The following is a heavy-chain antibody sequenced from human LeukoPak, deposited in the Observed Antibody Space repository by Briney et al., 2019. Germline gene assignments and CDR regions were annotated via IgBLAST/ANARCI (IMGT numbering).Heavy chain of an antibody. CDR3: ARVVRQWLVSFYYMDV. Sequence: PSETLSLTCTVSGGPISSYYWSWIRQPPGKGLEWIGYIYYGGSTNYNPSLKSRVTISVDTSKNQFSLKLSSVTAADTAVYYCARVVRQWLVSFYYMDVWGKGTTVTVSS. CDR2: IYYGGST. J-gene: IGHJ6*03. D-gene: IGHD6-19*01. V-gene: IGHV4-59*01. CDR1: GGPISSYY.